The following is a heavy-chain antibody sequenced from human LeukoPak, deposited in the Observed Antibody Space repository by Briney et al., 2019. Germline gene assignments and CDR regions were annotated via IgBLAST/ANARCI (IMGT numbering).Heavy chain of an antibody. CDR3: ARGYDGNSGSFDL. D-gene: IGHD4-23*01. V-gene: IGHV4-59*01. CDR1: GGSISSYY. J-gene: IGHJ2*01. Sequence: PSETLSLTCTVSGGSISSYYWSWIRQPPGKGLEWIGYIYYSGSTNYNPSLKSRVTISVDTSKNQFSLKLSSVTAADTAVYYCARGYDGNSGSFDLWGRGTQVTVSS. CDR2: IYYSGST.